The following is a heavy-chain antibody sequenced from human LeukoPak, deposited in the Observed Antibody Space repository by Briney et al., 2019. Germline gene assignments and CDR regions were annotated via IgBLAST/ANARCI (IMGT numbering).Heavy chain of an antibody. CDR1: GFTFSSYG. D-gene: IGHD3-22*01. J-gene: IGHJ4*02. CDR2: ISYDGSYK. CDR3: ARAYYYDSSATPDY. Sequence: GGSLRLSCAASGFTFSSYGMHWVRQAPGKGLEWVAVISYDGSYKYYADSVKGRFTISRDNSKNTLYLQMNSLRAEDTAVYYCARAYYYDSSATPDYWGQGTLVTVSS. V-gene: IGHV3-30*03.